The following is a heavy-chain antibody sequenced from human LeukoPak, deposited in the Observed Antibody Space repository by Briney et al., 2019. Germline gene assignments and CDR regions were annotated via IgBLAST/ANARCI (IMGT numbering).Heavy chain of an antibody. CDR3: AREEGIAAAGALEY. CDR2: IYHSGNT. V-gene: IGHV4-59*01. Sequence: SETLSLTCSVPIDSITNYYWSWIRQPPGKGLEWIGFIYHSGNTNKNPSLTTRVTMSIVTSKTQITLRLSSVTAADTAVYYCAREEGIAAAGALEYWGQGILVTVSS. CDR1: IDSITNYY. J-gene: IGHJ4*02. D-gene: IGHD6-13*01.